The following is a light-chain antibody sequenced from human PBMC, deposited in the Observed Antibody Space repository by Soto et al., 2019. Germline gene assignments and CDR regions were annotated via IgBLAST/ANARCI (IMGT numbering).Light chain of an antibody. CDR1: QGIREN. V-gene: IGKV1-17*01. CDR2: GAS. Sequence: DVQMTQSPSSLSASVGDRVTITCRASQGIRENLNWYQQKAGQAPKRLIYGASILQSRVPSRFGGSGSGTEFTLTITSLQPEDFATYYCLQNSGDTYSFGQGT. CDR3: LQNSGDTYS. J-gene: IGKJ2*01.